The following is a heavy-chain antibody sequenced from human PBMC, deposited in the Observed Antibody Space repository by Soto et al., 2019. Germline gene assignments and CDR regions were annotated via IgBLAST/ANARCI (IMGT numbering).Heavy chain of an antibody. CDR2: IYYSGST. CDR3: ASLTRGYSYGPITY. V-gene: IGHV4-59*01. D-gene: IGHD5-18*01. CDR1: GGSISSYY. Sequence: SETLSLTCTVSGGSISSYYWSWIRQPPGKGLEWIGYIYYSGSTNYNPSLKRRVTISVDTSKNQFSLKLSSVTAADTAVYYCASLTRGYSYGPITYWGQGILVTVSS. J-gene: IGHJ4*02.